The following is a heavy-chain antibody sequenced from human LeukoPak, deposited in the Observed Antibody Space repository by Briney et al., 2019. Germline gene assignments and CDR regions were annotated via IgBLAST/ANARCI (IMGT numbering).Heavy chain of an antibody. CDR1: GGSFSGYY. Sequence: SETLSLTCAVYGGSFSGYYWRWIRQPPGKGLEWIGEINHSGSANYNPSLKSRVTISVDTSKNQFSLKLSSVTAADTAVYYCARAEGYGDPNTLDYWGQGTLVTVSS. CDR2: INHSGSA. D-gene: IGHD4-17*01. CDR3: ARAEGYGDPNTLDY. J-gene: IGHJ4*02. V-gene: IGHV4-34*01.